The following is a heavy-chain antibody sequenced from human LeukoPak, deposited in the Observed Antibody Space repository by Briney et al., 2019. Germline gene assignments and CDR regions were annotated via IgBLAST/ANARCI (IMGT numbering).Heavy chain of an antibody. J-gene: IGHJ6*02. CDR1: GGSISIYY. CDR3: ARITMVRGVRGYYGMDV. Sequence: SETLSLTCTVSGGSISIYYWSWIRQPPGKGLESIGYIYYSGSTNYNPSLKSRVTISVDTSKNQFSLKLSSVTAADTAVYYCARITMVRGVRGYYGMDVWGQGTTVTVSS. CDR2: IYYSGST. V-gene: IGHV4-59*01. D-gene: IGHD3-10*01.